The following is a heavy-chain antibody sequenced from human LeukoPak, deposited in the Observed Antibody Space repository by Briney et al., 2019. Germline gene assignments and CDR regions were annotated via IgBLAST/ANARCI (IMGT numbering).Heavy chain of an antibody. Sequence: GGSLRLSCAASGLTFSKAWMSWVRQAPGKGLEWVGRIKSKIDGGIIEYAAPVKGRFTISRDDSKNTQYLQMNSLKTEDTAVYYCTTDGYCSGGNCYSFDYWGQGILVTVSA. CDR2: IKSKIDGGII. D-gene: IGHD2-15*01. V-gene: IGHV3-15*01. CDR3: TTDGYCSGGNCYSFDY. CDR1: GLTFSKAW. J-gene: IGHJ4*02.